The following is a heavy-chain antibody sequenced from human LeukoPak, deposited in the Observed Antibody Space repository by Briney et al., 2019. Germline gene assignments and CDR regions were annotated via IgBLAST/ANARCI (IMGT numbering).Heavy chain of an antibody. CDR1: GFTFSSYA. D-gene: IGHD4-23*01. J-gene: IGHJ3*02. CDR2: ISYDGSNK. CDR3: AMSVADAFDI. V-gene: IGHV3-30-3*01. Sequence: GGSLRLSCAASGFTFSSYAMHWVRQAPGKGLEWVAVISYDGSNKYYADSVKGRFTISRDNSKNTLYLQMNSLRAEDTAVYYCAMSVADAFDIWGQGTMVTVSS.